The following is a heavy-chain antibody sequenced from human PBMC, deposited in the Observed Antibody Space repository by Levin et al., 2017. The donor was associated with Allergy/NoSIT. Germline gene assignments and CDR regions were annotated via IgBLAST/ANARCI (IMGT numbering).Heavy chain of an antibody. CDR1: GFTFNNFA. V-gene: IGHV3-23*01. CDR3: AKALRRMVSAAIDH. J-gene: IGHJ4*02. CDR2: LSGGGVST. D-gene: IGHD2-8*01. Sequence: GGSLRLSCAASGFTFNNFAMNWVRQAPGKGLEWVSTLSGGGVSTYYADSVQGRFTISRDNSKNTVYLHMSSLRAEDTAVYYCAKALRRMVSAAIDHWGQGTLVTVSS.